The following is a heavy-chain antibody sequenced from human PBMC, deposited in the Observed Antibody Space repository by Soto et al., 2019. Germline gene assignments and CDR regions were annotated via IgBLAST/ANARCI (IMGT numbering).Heavy chain of an antibody. CDR3: AHQGNSGSYHFDY. Sequence: GGSLRLSCAASGFPFSSYAMHWVRKAPGKGLEWVAVISYDGSNKYYADSVKGRFTISRDNSKNTLYLQMNSLRAEDTAVYYCAHQGNSGSYHFDYWGQGTLVTVSS. CDR1: GFPFSSYA. CDR2: ISYDGSNK. J-gene: IGHJ4*02. V-gene: IGHV3-30-3*01. D-gene: IGHD1-26*01.